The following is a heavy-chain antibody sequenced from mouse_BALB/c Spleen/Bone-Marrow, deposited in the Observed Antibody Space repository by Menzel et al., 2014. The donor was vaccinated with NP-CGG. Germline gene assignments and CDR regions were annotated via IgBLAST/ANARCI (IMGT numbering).Heavy chain of an antibody. J-gene: IGHJ3*01. CDR3: ARLGYYGGFAY. CDR1: GFDFSGFW. V-gene: IGHV4-1*02. Sequence: EVQGVESGGGLVQPGGSLKLSCAASGFDFSGFWMGWVRQAPGKGLEWIGEINPNSRTINYTPSLKERFIISRDNAKNALYLQMSKVRSEDTALYYCARLGYYGGFAYWGQGTLVTVSA. CDR2: INPNSRTI. D-gene: IGHD2-3*01.